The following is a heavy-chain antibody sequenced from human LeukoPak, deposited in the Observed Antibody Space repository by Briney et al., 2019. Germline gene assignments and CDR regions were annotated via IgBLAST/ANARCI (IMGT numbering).Heavy chain of an antibody. CDR3: ARGPTRYYDFWSGYPTLNWFDP. D-gene: IGHD3-3*01. CDR2: MNPNSGNT. CDR1: GYTFTSYD. V-gene: IGHV1-8*03. J-gene: IGHJ5*02. Sequence: ASVKVSCKASGYTFTSYDINWVRQATGQGLEWMGWMNPNSGNTGYAQKFQGRVTITRNTSISTAYMELSSLGSEDTAVYYCARGPTRYYDFWSGYPTLNWFDPWGQGTLVTVSS.